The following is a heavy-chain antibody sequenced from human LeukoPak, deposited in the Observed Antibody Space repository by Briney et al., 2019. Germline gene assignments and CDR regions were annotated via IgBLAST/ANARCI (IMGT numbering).Heavy chain of an antibody. CDR3: ARVVGVYKNYYYYYMDV. J-gene: IGHJ6*03. Sequence: TSETLSLTCTVSGGSISSGSYYWSWIRQPAGKGLEWIGRIYTSGSINYNPSLKSRVTISVDTSKNQFSLKLSSVTAADTAVYYCARVVGVYKNYYYYYMDVWGKGTTVTVSS. CDR2: IYTSGSI. CDR1: GGSISSGSYY. V-gene: IGHV4-61*02. D-gene: IGHD2-15*01.